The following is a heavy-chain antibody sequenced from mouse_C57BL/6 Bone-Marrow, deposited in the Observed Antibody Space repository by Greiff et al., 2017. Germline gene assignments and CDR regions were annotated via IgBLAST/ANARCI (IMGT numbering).Heavy chain of an antibody. J-gene: IGHJ2*01. V-gene: IGHV5-9*01. CDR2: ISGGGGNT. D-gene: IGHD1-2*01. Sequence: EVKLMESGGGLVKPGGSLKLSCAASGFTFSSYTMSWVRQTPEKRLEWVATISGGGGNTYYPDSVKGRFTISRDNAKNTLYLQMSSLRSEDTALYDCARPVYGYDFDYWGQGTTLTVSS. CDR1: GFTFSSYT. CDR3: ARPVYGYDFDY.